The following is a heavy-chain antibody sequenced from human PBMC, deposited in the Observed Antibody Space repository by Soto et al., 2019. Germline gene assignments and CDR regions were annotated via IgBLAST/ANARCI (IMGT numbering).Heavy chain of an antibody. Sequence: GESLKISCKGSGYSFTSYWIGWVRQMPGKGLEWMGIIYPGDSDTRYSPSFQGQVTISADKSISTAYLQWSSLKASDTAMYYCARVPDRVDLLAWYGMDVWGQGTTVIVSS. CDR2: IYPGDSDT. J-gene: IGHJ6*02. CDR1: GYSFTSYW. V-gene: IGHV5-51*01. CDR3: ARVPDRVDLLAWYGMDV. D-gene: IGHD5-12*01.